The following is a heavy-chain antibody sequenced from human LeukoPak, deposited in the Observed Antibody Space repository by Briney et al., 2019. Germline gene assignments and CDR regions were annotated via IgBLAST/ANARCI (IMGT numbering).Heavy chain of an antibody. CDR1: GGSISSYY. CDR2: IYYSGSA. V-gene: IGHV4-59*01. Sequence: SETLSLTCTVSGGSISSYYWSWIRQPPGKGLEWIGYIYYSGSANYNPSLKSRVTISVDTSKNQFSLKLSSVTAADTAVYYCARDSDSGWPLWGQGTLVTVSS. D-gene: IGHD6-19*01. CDR3: ARDSDSGWPL. J-gene: IGHJ4*02.